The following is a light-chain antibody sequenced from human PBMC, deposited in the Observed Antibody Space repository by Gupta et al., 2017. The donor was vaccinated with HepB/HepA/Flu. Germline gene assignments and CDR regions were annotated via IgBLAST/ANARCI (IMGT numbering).Light chain of an antibody. CDR2: LGS. CDR3: MKTRQRLT. CDR1: QSLLPSNGPNY. Sequence: RQYTPSLPVTPGEPASISSRSSQSLLPSNGPNYLDWYLQKPGQSPQLLIYLGSNRASGVPYRFSGSGSGTDFTLNISRVEADEVGVYYCMKTRQRLTFGGGTKVEI. J-gene: IGKJ4*01. V-gene: IGKV2-28*01.